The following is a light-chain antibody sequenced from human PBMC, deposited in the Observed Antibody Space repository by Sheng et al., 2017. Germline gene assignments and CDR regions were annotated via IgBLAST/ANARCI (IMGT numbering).Light chain of an antibody. J-gene: IGKJ2*01. CDR2: AAS. Sequence: DIQLTQSPSSLSASVGDRVTITCRASQTVSTYVNWYQQKPGRAPNLLIYAASMLQSGVTSRFSGSGSGSDFTLSINGLQSEDFATYYCQQSYSFPYTFGQGTKAGDQT. CDR3: QQSYSFPYT. CDR1: QTVSTY. V-gene: IGKV1-39*01.